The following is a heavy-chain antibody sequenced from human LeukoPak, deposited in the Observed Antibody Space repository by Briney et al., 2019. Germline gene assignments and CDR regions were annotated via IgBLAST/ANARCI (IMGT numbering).Heavy chain of an antibody. V-gene: IGHV3-64D*06. J-gene: IGHJ6*02. CDR2: ISPDGGST. Sequence: GGSLRLSCSASGFTFSSCAMHWVRQAPGKGLQYVSSISPDGGSTYYADSVKGRFTISRDNAKNTLFLQVTSLSTEDTAVYYCVKGNVRGVLTGMGVWGQRTTVTVSS. CDR3: VKGNVRGVLTGMGV. D-gene: IGHD3-10*01. CDR1: GFTFSSCA.